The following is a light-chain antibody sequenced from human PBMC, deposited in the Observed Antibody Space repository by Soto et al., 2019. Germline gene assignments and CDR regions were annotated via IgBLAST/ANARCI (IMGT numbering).Light chain of an antibody. CDR1: QSISSC. Sequence: DIQMTQSPSSLSASVGDRVTITCRASQSISSCLNWYQQKPGKAPKLLIYGASNLQSGVPSRFSGSESETDFILTITSLQPEDFATYYCQQIYAAPVTFGQGTKVEIK. V-gene: IGKV1-39*01. J-gene: IGKJ1*01. CDR2: GAS. CDR3: QQIYAAPVT.